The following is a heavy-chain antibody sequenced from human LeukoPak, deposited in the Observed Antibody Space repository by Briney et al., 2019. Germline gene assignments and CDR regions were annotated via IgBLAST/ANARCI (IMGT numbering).Heavy chain of an antibody. Sequence: SGTLSLTCAVSGGSISSSNWWSWVRQPPGKGLEWIGYIYYSGSTNYNPSLKSRVTISVDTSKNQFSLKLSSVTAADTAVYYCARDFSSGSSSPDWYYYMDVWGKGTTVTVSS. J-gene: IGHJ6*03. CDR1: GGSISSSNW. V-gene: IGHV4-4*02. CDR2: IYYSGST. CDR3: ARDFSSGSSSPDWYYYMDV. D-gene: IGHD6-6*01.